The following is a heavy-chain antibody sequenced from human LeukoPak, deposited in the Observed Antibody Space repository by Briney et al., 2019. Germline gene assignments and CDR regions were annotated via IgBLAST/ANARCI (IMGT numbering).Heavy chain of an antibody. CDR1: GFVFTNYW. CDR2: IYGRDSDA. Sequence: SGESLKISCKGSGFVFTNYWIGWVRQMPGKGLEWMGIIYGRDSDARYSPSLQGQVTISVDKSISTAYLQWSSLKASDTAIYYCSIAADGTFWFDPWGQGTLVTVSP. V-gene: IGHV5-51*01. CDR3: SIAADGTFWFDP. D-gene: IGHD6-13*01. J-gene: IGHJ5*02.